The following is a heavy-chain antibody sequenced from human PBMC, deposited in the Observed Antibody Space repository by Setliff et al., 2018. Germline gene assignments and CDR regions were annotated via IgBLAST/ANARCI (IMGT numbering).Heavy chain of an antibody. V-gene: IGHV3-74*01. D-gene: IGHD3-10*01. CDR1: GFSSSTSW. Sequence: LRLSCAGSGFSSSTSWIHWVRQAPGKGLVWVSRVSSDGNDSNYAASVKGRFTISRDDAKNTVYLQMNSLRAEDTAIYYCARMGSYYALEIWGRGTMVTVSS. CDR2: VSSDGNDS. CDR3: ARMGSYYALEI. J-gene: IGHJ3*02.